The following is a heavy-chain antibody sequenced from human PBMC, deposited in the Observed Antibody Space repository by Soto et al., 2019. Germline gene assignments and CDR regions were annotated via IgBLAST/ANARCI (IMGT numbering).Heavy chain of an antibody. V-gene: IGHV3-15*01. Sequence: GSLRLSCAASGFTFSNAWMSWVRQAPGKGLEWVGRIKSKTDGGTTDYAAPVKGRFTISRDDSKNTLYLQMNSLKTEDTAVYYCTSITMVRGVIITSYYYYYGMDVWPRDHGHRLL. J-gene: IGHJ6*02. CDR2: IKSKTDGGTT. CDR1: GFTFSNAW. CDR3: TSITMVRGVIITSYYYYYGMDV. D-gene: IGHD3-10*01.